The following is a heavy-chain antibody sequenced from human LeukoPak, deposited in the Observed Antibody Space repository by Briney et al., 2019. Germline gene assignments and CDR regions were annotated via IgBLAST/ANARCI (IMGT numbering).Heavy chain of an antibody. V-gene: IGHV5-51*01. CDR1: GYSFTSHW. J-gene: IGHJ3*02. D-gene: IGHD3-22*01. CDR2: IYPGDSEI. Sequence: GESLKISCKGSGYSFTSHWIGWVRQMPGKGLEWMGIIYPGDSEIRYSPSFQGQVTISADKSISTAYLQWSSLKASDTAMYYCARRYYYDSSGYYLAHDAFDIWGQGTMVTVSS. CDR3: ARRYYYDSSGYYLAHDAFDI.